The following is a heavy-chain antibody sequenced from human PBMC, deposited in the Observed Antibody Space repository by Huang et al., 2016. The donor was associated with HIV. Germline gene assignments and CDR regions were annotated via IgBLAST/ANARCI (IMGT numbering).Heavy chain of an antibody. D-gene: IGHD3-10*01. CDR1: GFTFSSYG. J-gene: IGHJ3*02. CDR2: IRYDGSNK. CDR3: AKGSMANAFDI. V-gene: IGHV3-30*02. Sequence: QVQLVESGGGVVQPGGSLRLSCAASGFTFSSYGMHWVRQAPGKWLEWVAFIRYDGSNKYYADSVGGRFTISRDNSKNTLYLQMNSLRAEDTAVYYCAKGSMANAFDIWGQGTMVTVSS.